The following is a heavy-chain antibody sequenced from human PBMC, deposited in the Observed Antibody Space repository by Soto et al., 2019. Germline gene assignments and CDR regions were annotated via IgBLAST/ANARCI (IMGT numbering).Heavy chain of an antibody. D-gene: IGHD1-1*01. V-gene: IGHV3-7*01. Sequence: GGSLRLSCAASGFTFSSYWMSWVRQAPGKGLEWVANIKQDGSEKYYVDSVKGRFTISRDNAKNSLYLQMNSLRAEDTAVYYCARERGTGPYYYYYMDVWGKGTTVTVSS. J-gene: IGHJ6*03. CDR2: IKQDGSEK. CDR1: GFTFSSYW. CDR3: ARERGTGPYYYYYMDV.